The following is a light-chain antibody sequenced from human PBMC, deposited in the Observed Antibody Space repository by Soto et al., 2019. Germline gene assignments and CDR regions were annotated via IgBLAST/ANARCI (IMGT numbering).Light chain of an antibody. CDR1: QSVSSSY. CDR3: QQYGSAPRT. V-gene: IGKV3-20*01. Sequence: EIVLTQSPGTLSLSPGERATLSCRASQSVSSSYLAWYQQKPGQAPRLLIYGASSRATGIPDRFSGSGSGRDFTLTISRLEPEDFAVYDWQQYGSAPRTFGQGTKVESK. J-gene: IGKJ1*01. CDR2: GAS.